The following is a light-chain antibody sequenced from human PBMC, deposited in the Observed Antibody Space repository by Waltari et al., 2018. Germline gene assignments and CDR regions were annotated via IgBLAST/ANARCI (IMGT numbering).Light chain of an antibody. Sequence: QSVLTQPPSASGAPGQRVTISCTGSSSNTGAGYDVHWFQQRPETAPKLLIYLNMNRPSGVPYRFSGSKSGTSASLAITGLQAEDEADYYCQSYDTSLSGWVFGGGTKLTVL. J-gene: IGLJ3*02. V-gene: IGLV1-40*01. CDR1: SSNTGAGYD. CDR2: LNM. CDR3: QSYDTSLSGWV.